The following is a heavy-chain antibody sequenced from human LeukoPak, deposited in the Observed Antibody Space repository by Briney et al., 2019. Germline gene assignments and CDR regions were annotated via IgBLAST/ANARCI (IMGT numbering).Heavy chain of an antibody. J-gene: IGHJ4*02. Sequence: PGRSLRLSCAASGFTFSSYGMHWVRQAPGKGLEWVAVIWYDGSNKYYADSVKGRFTISRDNPKNTLYLQMNSLRAEDTAVYYCAKDLLGWNGDYFDYWGQGTLVTVSS. V-gene: IGHV3-33*06. D-gene: IGHD1-1*01. CDR1: GFTFSSYG. CDR2: IWYDGSNK. CDR3: AKDLLGWNGDYFDY.